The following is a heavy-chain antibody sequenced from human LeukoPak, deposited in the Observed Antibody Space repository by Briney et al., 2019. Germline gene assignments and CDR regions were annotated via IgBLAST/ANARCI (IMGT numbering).Heavy chain of an antibody. Sequence: PGGSLRLSCAASGFTFDDYGMSWVRQAPGKGLEWVSGINWNGGSTGYADSVKGRFTISRDNAKNSLYLQMNSLRAEDTALYYCARIDYYYDSSGYYDDYWGQGTLVTVSS. CDR3: ARIDYYYDSSGYYDDY. CDR1: GFTFDDYG. D-gene: IGHD3-22*01. CDR2: INWNGGST. V-gene: IGHV3-20*04. J-gene: IGHJ4*02.